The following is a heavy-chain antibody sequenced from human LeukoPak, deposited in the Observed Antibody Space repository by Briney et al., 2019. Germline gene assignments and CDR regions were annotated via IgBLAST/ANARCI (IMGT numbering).Heavy chain of an antibody. D-gene: IGHD3-3*01. J-gene: IGHJ5*02. V-gene: IGHV3-23*01. CDR1: GFTFSSYA. CDR3: AKAHWSGYFPNWFDP. Sequence: QPGASLRLSCAASGFTFSSYAMSWVRQAPGKGQEWVSAISGSGGSTYYADSVKGRFTISRDNSKNTLYLQMNSLRAEDTAVYYCAKAHWSGYFPNWFDPWGQGTLVTVSS. CDR2: ISGSGGST.